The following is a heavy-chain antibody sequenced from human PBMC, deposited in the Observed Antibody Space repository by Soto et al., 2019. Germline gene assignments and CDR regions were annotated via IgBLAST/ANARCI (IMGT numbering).Heavy chain of an antibody. CDR2: IWYDGSNK. Sequence: GGSLRLSCAASGFTFSSYGMHWVRQAPGKGLEWVAVIWYDGSNKYYADSVKGRFTISRDNSKNTLYLQMNSLRAEDTAVYYCARDSIRGSGSYYGPDYYYYGMDVWGQGTTVTVSS. D-gene: IGHD3-10*01. CDR3: ARDSIRGSGSYYGPDYYYYGMDV. CDR1: GFTFSSYG. J-gene: IGHJ6*02. V-gene: IGHV3-33*01.